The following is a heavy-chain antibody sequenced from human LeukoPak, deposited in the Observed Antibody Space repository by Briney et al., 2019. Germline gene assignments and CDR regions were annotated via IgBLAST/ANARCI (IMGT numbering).Heavy chain of an antibody. V-gene: IGHV4-34*01. Sequence: SETLSLTCAVYGGSFSGYYWSWIRQPPGKGLEWIGETNHSGSTNYNPSLKSRVTISVDTSKKQFSLKLSSVTAADTAVYYCVTYYFDSSGPKKNYWGQGTLVTVSS. CDR2: TNHSGST. CDR1: GGSFSGYY. CDR3: VTYYFDSSGPKKNY. D-gene: IGHD3-22*01. J-gene: IGHJ4*02.